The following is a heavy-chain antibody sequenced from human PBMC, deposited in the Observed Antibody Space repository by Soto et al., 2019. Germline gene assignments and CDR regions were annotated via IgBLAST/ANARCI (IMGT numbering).Heavy chain of an antibody. CDR1: SGSISSSNW. CDR2: IYHSGST. Sequence: SETLSLTCAVSSGSISSSNWWSWVRQPPGKGLEWIGEIYHSGSTNYNPSLKSRVTISVDKSKNQFSLKLSSVTAADTAVYYCAGFRGPGYSGSWTFDYWGQGTLVTVSS. V-gene: IGHV4-4*02. J-gene: IGHJ4*02. CDR3: AGFRGPGYSGSWTFDY. D-gene: IGHD6-13*01.